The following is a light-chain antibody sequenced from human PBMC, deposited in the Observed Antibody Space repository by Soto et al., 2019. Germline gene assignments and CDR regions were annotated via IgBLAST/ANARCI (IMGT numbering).Light chain of an antibody. V-gene: IGLV2-23*03. CDR3: CSHAGSRPFEV. J-gene: IGLJ1*01. Sequence: QSVLTQPASVSGSPGQSITISCTGTSSDVGSYNLVSWYQQHPGKAPKLMIYEGSKRPSGVSNRFSGSKSGNTASLTIAWRVAEDEADYYCCSHAGSRPFEVYGTGTKLTV. CDR2: EGS. CDR1: SSDVGSYNL.